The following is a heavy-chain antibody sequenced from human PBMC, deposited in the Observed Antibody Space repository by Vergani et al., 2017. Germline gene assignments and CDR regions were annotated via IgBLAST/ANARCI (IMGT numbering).Heavy chain of an antibody. CDR2: INPTTGNP. V-gene: IGHV7-4-1*01. CDR3: ARAKRGRLAVGATDS. CDR1: GYSFNNYA. Sequence: QELLVQSGSELKKPGASVKVSCKASGYSFNNYAIHWVRQAPGQGLEWMGWINPTTGNPTYARAFTGRFVFSLDTSISTAYLQIGSLKAEDTAVYFCARAKRGRLAVGATDSWGQGALLTVSS. J-gene: IGHJ4*02. D-gene: IGHD6-19*01.